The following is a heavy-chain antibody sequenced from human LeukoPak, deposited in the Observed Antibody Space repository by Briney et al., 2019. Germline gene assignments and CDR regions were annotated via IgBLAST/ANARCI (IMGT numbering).Heavy chain of an antibody. CDR1: GFTFSSYA. J-gene: IGHJ4*02. Sequence: GGSLRLSCTASGFTFSSYAMSWVRQAPGKGLAWVSAITGSGGSTYYADSVKGRFTISRDNSKNTLYLQMNSLRAEDTAVYYCAKWGSSSGWYDYWGQGTLVTVSS. CDR2: ITGSGGST. D-gene: IGHD6-19*01. V-gene: IGHV3-23*01. CDR3: AKWGSSSGWYDY.